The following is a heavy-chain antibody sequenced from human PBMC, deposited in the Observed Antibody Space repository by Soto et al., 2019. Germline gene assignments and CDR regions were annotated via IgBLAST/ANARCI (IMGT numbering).Heavy chain of an antibody. CDR2: IWFDGRNE. D-gene: IGHD1-26*01. J-gene: IGHJ4*02. V-gene: IGHV3-33*06. Sequence: QVQVVESGGGVVQPGRSLRLSCAASGFTFSNFVMHWVRQALEWVAVIWFDGRNECYADSVKGRFTISGDNSKNTLYLEMSSVRAEDRGVYYCAKGVGGGSYLAHFVYWGQGTLVTVSS. CDR3: AKGVGGGSYLAHFVY. CDR1: GFTFSNFV.